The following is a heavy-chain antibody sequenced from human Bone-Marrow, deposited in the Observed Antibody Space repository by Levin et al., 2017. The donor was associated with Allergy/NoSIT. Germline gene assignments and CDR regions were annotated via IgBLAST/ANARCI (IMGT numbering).Heavy chain of an antibody. Sequence: PGGSLRLSCAASGFIFSNYAIHWVRQAPGKGLEWVAIMSYDVTYKFYADFVKGRFTVSRDNSKNIVYLQMNSLRPEDTALYYCAREGGLERGAFDKWGQGTMVTVSS. D-gene: IGHD1-1*01. CDR3: AREGGLERGAFDK. CDR1: GFIFSNYA. CDR2: MSYDVTYK. J-gene: IGHJ3*02. V-gene: IGHV3-30-3*01.